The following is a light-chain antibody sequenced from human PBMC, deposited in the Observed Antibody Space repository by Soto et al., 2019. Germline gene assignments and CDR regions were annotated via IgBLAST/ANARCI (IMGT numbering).Light chain of an antibody. V-gene: IGLV2-14*01. CDR2: DVR. Sequence: QPVLTQPASVSGSPGQSITISCTGTSSDVGGYNYVSWYQQHPGKAPKLMIYDVRNRPSGVSNRFSGSKSGNTASLTISGLQAEDEADYYCSSYTSSSTSVVFGGGTKLTVL. CDR3: SSYTSSSTSVV. J-gene: IGLJ2*01. CDR1: SSDVGGYNY.